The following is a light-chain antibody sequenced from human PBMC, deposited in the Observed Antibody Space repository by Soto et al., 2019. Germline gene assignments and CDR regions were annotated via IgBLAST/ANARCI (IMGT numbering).Light chain of an antibody. J-gene: IGKJ4*01. CDR3: LQDNSYPLT. V-gene: IGKV1-5*03. Sequence: IELTQFPSTRSASLGYRVTITCVASESIASWLAWHQQKPGRAPKLLISKASSLESGVPSRFSGSGSGTDFTLTISSLQPEDFATYYCLQDNSYPLTFGGGTKVDIK. CDR1: ESIASW. CDR2: KAS.